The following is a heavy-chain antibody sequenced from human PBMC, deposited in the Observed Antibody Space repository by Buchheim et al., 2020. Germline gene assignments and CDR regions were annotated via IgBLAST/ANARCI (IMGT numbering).Heavy chain of an antibody. Sequence: EVQLVESGGGLVQPGRSLRLSCTASGFTFGDYAMSWVRQAPGKGLEWVGFIRSKAYGGTTEYAASVKGRFTISSNDSKSIAYLQMNSLETEDTAVYYCTRDSDYYDSSGYYVYWGQGTL. V-gene: IGHV3-49*04. J-gene: IGHJ4*02. CDR2: IRSKAYGGTT. D-gene: IGHD3-22*01. CDR3: TRDSDYYDSSGYYVY. CDR1: GFTFGDYA.